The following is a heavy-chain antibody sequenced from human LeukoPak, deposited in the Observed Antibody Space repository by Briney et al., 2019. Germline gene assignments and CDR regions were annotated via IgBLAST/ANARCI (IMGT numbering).Heavy chain of an antibody. D-gene: IGHD6-19*01. Sequence: GGSLRLSCAASGFTFSSYAMYWVRQAPGKGLEWVSGIFGSGGSTHYADSVKGRFTISRDNSENTVYLQMNSLRAEDTAVYYCAKTTTGYSSGRFPGWPVDYWGQGTLVTVSS. J-gene: IGHJ4*02. CDR1: GFTFSSYA. CDR2: IFGSGGST. CDR3: AKTTTGYSSGRFPGWPVDY. V-gene: IGHV3-23*01.